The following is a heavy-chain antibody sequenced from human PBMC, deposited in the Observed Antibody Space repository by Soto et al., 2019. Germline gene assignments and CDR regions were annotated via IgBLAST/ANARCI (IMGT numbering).Heavy chain of an antibody. D-gene: IGHD5-18*01. CDR2: IYYSGST. V-gene: IGHV4-31*03. CDR1: GGSISSGGYY. Sequence: SLTCTVSGGSISSGGYYWSWIRQPPGKGLEWIGYIYYSGSTYYNPSLKSRVTISVDTSKNQFSLKLSSVTAADTAVYYCARFVDTAMVSFDYWGQGTMVTVYS. CDR3: ARFVDTAMVSFDY. J-gene: IGHJ4*02.